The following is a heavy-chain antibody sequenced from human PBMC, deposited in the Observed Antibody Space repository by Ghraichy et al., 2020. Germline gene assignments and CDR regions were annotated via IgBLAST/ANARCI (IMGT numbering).Heavy chain of an antibody. V-gene: IGHV3-23*01. Sequence: LSLTCAASGFTFSSYAMSWVRQAPGKGLEWVSAISGSGGSTYYADSVKGRFTISRDNSKNTLYLQMNSLRAEDTAVYYCAKGEGSGWYEEYGMDVWGQGTTVTVYS. J-gene: IGHJ6*02. CDR1: GFTFSSYA. CDR2: ISGSGGST. CDR3: AKGEGSGWYEEYGMDV. D-gene: IGHD6-19*01.